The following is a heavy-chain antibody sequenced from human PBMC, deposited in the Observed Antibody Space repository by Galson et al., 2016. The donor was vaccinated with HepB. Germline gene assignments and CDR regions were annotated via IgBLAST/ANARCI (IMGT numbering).Heavy chain of an antibody. V-gene: IGHV3-13*04. CDR3: VRGKALWELPPYYGMNV. J-gene: IGHJ6*02. CDR2: IGTVGDT. Sequence: SLRLSCAASRFIFSTYDMHWVRQPTGKGLEWVSAIGTVGDTHYPDSVKGRFTISRENAKTSLYLQMNSLRAGDTAVYYCVRGKALWELPPYYGMNVWGQGTTVIVSS. CDR1: RFIFSTYD. D-gene: IGHD1-26*01.